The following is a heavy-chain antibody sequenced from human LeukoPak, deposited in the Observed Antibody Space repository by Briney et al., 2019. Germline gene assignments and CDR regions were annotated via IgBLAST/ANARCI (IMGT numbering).Heavy chain of an antibody. CDR1: GGSISSGSYY. Sequence: PSETLSLTCTVSGGSISSGSYYWSWIRQPAGKGLEWIGRIYTSGSTNYNPSLKSRVTISVDTSKNQFSLKLSSVTAADTAVYYCARRDTMTYAFDIWGQGTMVTVSS. D-gene: IGHD3-22*01. V-gene: IGHV4-61*02. CDR3: ARRDTMTYAFDI. CDR2: IYTSGST. J-gene: IGHJ3*02.